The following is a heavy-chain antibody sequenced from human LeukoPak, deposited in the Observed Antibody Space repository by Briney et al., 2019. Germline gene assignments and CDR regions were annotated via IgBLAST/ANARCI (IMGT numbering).Heavy chain of an antibody. CDR1: GFTSSSYA. J-gene: IGHJ6*02. V-gene: IGHV3-23*01. CDR2: ISGSGGST. CDR3: AKTYYYDSSGYYGYYYYGMDV. D-gene: IGHD3-22*01. Sequence: TGGSLRLSCAASGFTSSSYAMSWVRQAPGKGLEWVSAISGSGGSTYYADSVKGRFTISRDNSKNTLYLQMNSLRAEDTAVYYCAKTYYYDSSGYYGYYYYGMDVWGQGTTVTVSS.